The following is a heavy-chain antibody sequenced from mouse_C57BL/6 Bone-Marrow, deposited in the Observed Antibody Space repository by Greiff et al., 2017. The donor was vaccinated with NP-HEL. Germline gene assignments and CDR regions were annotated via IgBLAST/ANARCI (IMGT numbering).Heavy chain of an antibody. J-gene: IGHJ4*01. D-gene: IGHD2-4*01. Sequence: QVQLQQPGAELVKPGASVKMSCKASGYTFTSYWITWVKQRPGQGLEWIGDIYPGSGSTNYNEKFKSKATLTVDTSSSTAYMQLSSLTSEDSAVYYCARVDYDGDYAMDYWGQGTSVTVSS. CDR3: ARVDYDGDYAMDY. CDR2: IYPGSGST. V-gene: IGHV1-55*01. CDR1: GYTFTSYW.